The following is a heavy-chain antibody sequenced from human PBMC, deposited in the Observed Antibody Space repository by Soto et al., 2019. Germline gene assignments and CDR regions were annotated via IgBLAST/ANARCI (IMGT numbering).Heavy chain of an antibody. V-gene: IGHV3-30-3*01. CDR2: ISYDGSNK. J-gene: IGHJ4*02. D-gene: IGHD3-3*01. Sequence: GGSLRLSCAASGFTFSSYAMHWVRQAPGKGLEWVAVISYDGSNKYYADSVKGRFTISRDNSKNTLYLQMNSLRADDTAVYYCARDAFGVVIMGPFDYWGQGTLVTVSS. CDR3: ARDAFGVVIMGPFDY. CDR1: GFTFSSYA.